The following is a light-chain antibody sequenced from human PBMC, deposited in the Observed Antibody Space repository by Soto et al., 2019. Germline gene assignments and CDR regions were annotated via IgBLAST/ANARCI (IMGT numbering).Light chain of an antibody. CDR2: EAS. J-gene: IGLJ1*01. Sequence: QSVLTQPASVSGSPGQSITISCTVTGSDVRTYNLVSWYQQHPGKVPKLIIYEASKRPSGVSNRFSGSQPGNTASRTVSGLQAEDEADYYCCSYAGDKTYVFGYGTKVTVL. CDR1: GSDVRTYNL. V-gene: IGLV2-23*01. CDR3: CSYAGDKTYV.